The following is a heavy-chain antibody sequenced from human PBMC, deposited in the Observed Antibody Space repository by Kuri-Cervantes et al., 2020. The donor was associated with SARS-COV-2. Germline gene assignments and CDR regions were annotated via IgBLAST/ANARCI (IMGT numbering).Heavy chain of an antibody. Sequence: SETLSLTCTASGGSISSYYWSWIRQPPGKGLEWIGYIYYSGSTNYNPSLKSRVTISVDTSKNQFSLKLSSVTAADTAVYYCARGSVGSGYDFGDYYYYGMDVWGQGTTVTVSS. J-gene: IGHJ6*02. CDR2: IYYSGST. D-gene: IGHD5-12*01. CDR3: ARGSVGSGYDFGDYYYYGMDV. CDR1: GGSISSYY. V-gene: IGHV4-59*12.